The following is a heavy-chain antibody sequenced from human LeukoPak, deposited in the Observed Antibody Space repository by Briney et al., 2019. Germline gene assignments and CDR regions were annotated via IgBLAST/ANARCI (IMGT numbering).Heavy chain of an antibody. CDR1: GFIVSDYW. D-gene: IGHD3-16*01. J-gene: IGHJ5*02. CDR3: VRDGGTDWYDP. CDR2: IKQDGSEK. Sequence: GGSLRLSCAASGFIVSDYWMTWVRHAPGKGLEWVANIKQDGSEKTYVDSVKGRFTISRDNAKNSLYLQMNSLRVEDTAMYYCVRDGGTDWYDPWGQGTLVTVFS. V-gene: IGHV3-7*01.